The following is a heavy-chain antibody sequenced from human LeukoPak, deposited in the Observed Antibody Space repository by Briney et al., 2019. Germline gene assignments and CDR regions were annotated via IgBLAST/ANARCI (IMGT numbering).Heavy chain of an antibody. D-gene: IGHD5-24*01. Sequence: ASVKVSCKASGYTFISYFVHWVRQAPGQGLEWVGIMNPSGGSRSYAQKFQGRVFMTRDTSSSTVYMELSSLRSEDTAVYYCARGDGYESPLGYWGQGTLVTVSS. CDR3: ARGDGYESPLGY. CDR2: MNPSGGSR. CDR1: GYTFISYF. V-gene: IGHV1-46*01. J-gene: IGHJ4*02.